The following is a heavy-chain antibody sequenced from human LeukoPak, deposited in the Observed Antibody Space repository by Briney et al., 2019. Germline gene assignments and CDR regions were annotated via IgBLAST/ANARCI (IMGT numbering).Heavy chain of an antibody. D-gene: IGHD3-9*01. CDR2: ISWNSGSI. V-gene: IGHV3-9*01. J-gene: IGHJ4*02. CDR1: GFTFDDYA. Sequence: GGSLRLSCAASGFTFDDYAMHWVRHAPGKGLEWVSGISWNSGSIGYADSVKGQFTISRDNAKNSLYLQMNSLRAEDTALYYCAKVHQYDILTGYYDYWGQGTLVTVSS. CDR3: AKVHQYDILTGYYDY.